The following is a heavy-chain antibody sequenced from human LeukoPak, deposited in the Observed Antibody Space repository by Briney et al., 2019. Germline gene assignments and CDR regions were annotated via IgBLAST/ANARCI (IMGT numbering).Heavy chain of an antibody. D-gene: IGHD6-13*01. CDR3: ARLAADAFDI. J-gene: IGHJ3*02. Sequence: SETLSLTCTVSGGSISSSSYYWGWIRQPPGKGLEWIGNIYYSGSTYYNPSLKSRVTISVDTSKKQFSLRLSSVTAADTAVYYCARLAADAFDIWGQGTMVTVSS. CDR2: IYYSGST. CDR1: GGSISSSSYY. V-gene: IGHV4-39*01.